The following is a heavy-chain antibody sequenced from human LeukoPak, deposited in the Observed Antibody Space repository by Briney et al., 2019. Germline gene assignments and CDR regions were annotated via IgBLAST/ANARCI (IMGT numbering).Heavy chain of an antibody. CDR3: ARDRGLIGSNVETQLVHSDAFDI. Sequence: GASVKVSCKASGYTFTGYYMHWARQAPGQGLEWMGWINPNSGGTNYAQKFQGRVTMTRDTSISTAYMELSRLRSDDTAVYYCARDRGLIGSNVETQLVHSDAFDIWGQGTMVTVSS. J-gene: IGHJ3*02. V-gene: IGHV1-2*02. D-gene: IGHD6-13*01. CDR2: INPNSGGT. CDR1: GYTFTGYY.